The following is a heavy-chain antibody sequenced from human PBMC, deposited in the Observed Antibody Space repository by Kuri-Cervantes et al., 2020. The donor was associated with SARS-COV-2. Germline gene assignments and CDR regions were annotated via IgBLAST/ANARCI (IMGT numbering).Heavy chain of an antibody. CDR2: IVVGSGNT. D-gene: IGHD2-2*01. Sequence: SAKVSCNASCFTFTSTAVQWGRQARGQRLEWIGWIVVGSGNTNYAQKFQERVTITRDMSTSTAYMELISLGSEDAAVYYCAASYQLDYWGQGTLVTVSS. CDR1: CFTFTSTA. V-gene: IGHV1-58*01. J-gene: IGHJ4*02. CDR3: AASYQLDY.